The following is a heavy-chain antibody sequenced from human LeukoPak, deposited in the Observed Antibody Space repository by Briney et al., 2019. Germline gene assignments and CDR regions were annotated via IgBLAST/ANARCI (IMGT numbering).Heavy chain of an antibody. V-gene: IGHV1-18*01. CDR1: GYTFTSYG. CDR2: ISAYNGNT. J-gene: IGHJ4*02. Sequence: ASVKVSCKASGYTFTSYGISWVRQAPGQGLERMGWISAYNGNTNSAHKLQGRVTMTTDTSTSTAYMELRSLRSDDTAVYYCARDRDLLLWFGELLPNHFFDETFFDYWGQGTLVTVSS. D-gene: IGHD3-10*01. CDR3: ARDRDLLLWFGELLPNHFFDETFFDY.